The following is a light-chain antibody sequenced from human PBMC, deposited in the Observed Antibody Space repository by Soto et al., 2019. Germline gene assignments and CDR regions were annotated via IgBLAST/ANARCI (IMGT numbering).Light chain of an antibody. V-gene: IGLV2-23*01. J-gene: IGLJ3*02. Sequence: QSALTQPASVSGSPGQSITISCTGTSSDVGSYNLVSWYQHHPGKAPKLMIYEGSKRPSGVSNRFSGSKSGNTASLTISGLQAEDEADYYCCSYAGSYTLVFGGGTKVTVL. CDR2: EGS. CDR3: CSYAGSYTLV. CDR1: SSDVGSYNL.